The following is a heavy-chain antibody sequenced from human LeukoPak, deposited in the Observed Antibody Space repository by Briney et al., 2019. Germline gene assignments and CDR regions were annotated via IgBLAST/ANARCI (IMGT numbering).Heavy chain of an antibody. CDR3: ARHQSIVVVPATSFDY. CDR1: GGSLSSSSYY. CDR2: IYYSGST. V-gene: IGHV4-39*01. Sequence: SETLSLTCTVSGGSLSSSSYYWGWIRQPPGKGLEWIGSIYYSGSTYYNPSLKSRVTISVDTSKDQFSLKLSSVTAADTAVYYCARHQSIVVVPATSFDYWGQGTLVTVSS. J-gene: IGHJ4*02. D-gene: IGHD2-2*01.